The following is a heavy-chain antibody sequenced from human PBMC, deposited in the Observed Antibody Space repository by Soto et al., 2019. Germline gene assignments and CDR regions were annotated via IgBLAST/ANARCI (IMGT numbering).Heavy chain of an antibody. D-gene: IGHD1-7*01. CDR1: GDSVSTNSVG. Sequence: PSQTLSLTCAISGDSVSTNSVGWNWIRQSPSRGLEWLGRTYYRSKWYNDYAVSVKSRITINPDTSKNQFSLQLNSVTPEDTAVYYCASDDWNYVGWFDPWGQGTLVTVSS. CDR3: ASDDWNYVGWFDP. J-gene: IGHJ5*02. V-gene: IGHV6-1*01. CDR2: TYYRSKWYN.